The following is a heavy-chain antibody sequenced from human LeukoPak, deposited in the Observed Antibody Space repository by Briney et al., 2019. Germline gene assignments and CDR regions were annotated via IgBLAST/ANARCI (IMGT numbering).Heavy chain of an antibody. V-gene: IGHV3-21*04. D-gene: IGHD2-21*02. Sequence: GGSLRLSCAASGFTFISYSMNWVRQAPGRGLEWVSSISSSSSYIYYADTVKGRFTISRDNSKNTLYLQMNSLRAEDTAVYYCAREDCGGDCYPDYWGQGTLVTVSS. CDR1: GFTFISYS. CDR3: AREDCGGDCYPDY. CDR2: ISSSSSYI. J-gene: IGHJ4*02.